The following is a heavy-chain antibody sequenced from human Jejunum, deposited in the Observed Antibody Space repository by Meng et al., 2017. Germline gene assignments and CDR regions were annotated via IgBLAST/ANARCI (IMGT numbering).Heavy chain of an antibody. Sequence: LHQWAAALFKPPYTCSLSFTVYGTSLNIYDLSWSWIRQSPGKGLEWIGLIDHRGSTNYNPSLKSRVTISLDTSKNQFSLNLNSVTAADTAVYYCARGSYGDSTDPWGQGILVTVSS. CDR3: ARGSYGDSTDP. J-gene: IGHJ5*02. D-gene: IGHD4-17*01. CDR1: GTSLNIYD. V-gene: IGHV4-34*01. CDR2: IDHRGST.